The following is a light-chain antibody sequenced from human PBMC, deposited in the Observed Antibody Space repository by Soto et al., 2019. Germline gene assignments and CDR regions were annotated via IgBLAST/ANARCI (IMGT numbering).Light chain of an antibody. J-gene: IGLJ2*01. Sequence: QSALTQPASVSGSPGQSITISCTGTSSDVGGYDYVSWYQQHPGKVPKLMIYEVFRRPSGISDRFSGSKSGNTASLTISGLHAEDEADYYCCSYTTASTFVVGGGTKVTVL. CDR1: SSDVGGYDY. V-gene: IGLV2-14*03. CDR2: EVF. CDR3: CSYTTASTFV.